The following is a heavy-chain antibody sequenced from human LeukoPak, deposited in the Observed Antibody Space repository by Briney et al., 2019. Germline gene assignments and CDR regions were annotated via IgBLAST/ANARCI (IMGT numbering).Heavy chain of an antibody. J-gene: IGHJ3*02. CDR1: RFTFSSYT. CDR3: AREVRIAASGRAFDM. CDR2: ISSSSRYI. D-gene: IGHD6-13*01. Sequence: PAGSLRLSCAASRFTFSSYTMNWDRHAPGKGLEWVSSISSSSRYINYTDSVKGRFTISRDNAKNSLYLQMNSLRAEDTAVYYCAREVRIAASGRAFDMWGQGTMVTVSS. V-gene: IGHV3-21*01.